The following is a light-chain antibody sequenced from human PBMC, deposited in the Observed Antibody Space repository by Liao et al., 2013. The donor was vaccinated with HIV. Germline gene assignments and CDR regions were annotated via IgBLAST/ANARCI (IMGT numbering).Light chain of an antibody. CDR3: QVWDSNTAYV. V-gene: IGLV3-21*01. J-gene: IGLJ1*01. CDR2: HNT. CDR1: NIGSKS. Sequence: SYVVTQSPSVSVAPGKTATITCGGNNIGSKSVHWYQQKPGQAPVVVIDHNTDRPSGIPERISGSNSGNTASLTISRAEAGDEADYYCQVWDSNTAYVFGTGTKVSVL.